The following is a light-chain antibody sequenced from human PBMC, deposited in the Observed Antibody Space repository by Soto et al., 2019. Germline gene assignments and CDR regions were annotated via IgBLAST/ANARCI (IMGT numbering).Light chain of an antibody. Sequence: IQMTQSPSTLSASVRDRVTITCRASQTISSWLAWYQQKPGKAPKLLIYKASTLKSGVPSRFSGSGSGTEYTLTFSGRQPEEVSRHYRQRSMRHPAQLGGGTKVDIK. V-gene: IGKV1-5*03. J-gene: IGKJ4*02. CDR2: KAS. CDR3: QRSMRHPAQ. CDR1: QTISSW.